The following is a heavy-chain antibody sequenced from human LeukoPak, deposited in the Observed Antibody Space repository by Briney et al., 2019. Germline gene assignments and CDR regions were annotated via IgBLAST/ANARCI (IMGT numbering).Heavy chain of an antibody. J-gene: IGHJ4*02. V-gene: IGHV1-2*02. D-gene: IGHD6-19*01. Sequence: ASVKVSCKASGYTFTGYNMHWVRQAPGQGLEWMGWINPNSGGTNYAQKFQGRVTMTRGTSINTAYMELSRLRSDDTAVYYCARGPQIGSGWYSRILNYWGQGTLVTVSS. CDR3: ARGPQIGSGWYSRILNY. CDR1: GYTFTGYN. CDR2: INPNSGGT.